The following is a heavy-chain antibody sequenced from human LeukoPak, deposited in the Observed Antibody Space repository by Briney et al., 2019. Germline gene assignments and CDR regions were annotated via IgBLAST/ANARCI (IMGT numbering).Heavy chain of an antibody. Sequence: PGGSLRLSCGASGFTFSDYYMSWIRQAPGKGLEWVSYISSSGSTKYYADSVKGRFTISRDNAKNSLYLHMNSLRVEDTAVYYCAKDDSGFDALHIWGQGTSVTVSS. CDR2: ISSSGSTK. V-gene: IGHV3-11*01. D-gene: IGHD5-12*01. J-gene: IGHJ3*02. CDR1: GFTFSDYY. CDR3: AKDDSGFDALHI.